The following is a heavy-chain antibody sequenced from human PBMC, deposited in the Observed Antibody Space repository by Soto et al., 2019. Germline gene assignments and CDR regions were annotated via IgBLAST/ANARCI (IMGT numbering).Heavy chain of an antibody. CDR2: IYYSGST. V-gene: IGHV4-31*03. Sequence: QVQLQESGPGLVKPSQTLSLTCTVSGGSISSGGYYCSWIRQHPGKGQEWIGYIYYSGSTYYNPSLKSRVTISVDTSKNQFSLKLSSVTAADTAVYYCARVGYAEEWFDYWGQGTLVTVSS. CDR3: ARVGYAEEWFDY. CDR1: GGSISSGGYY. D-gene: IGHD2-15*01. J-gene: IGHJ4*02.